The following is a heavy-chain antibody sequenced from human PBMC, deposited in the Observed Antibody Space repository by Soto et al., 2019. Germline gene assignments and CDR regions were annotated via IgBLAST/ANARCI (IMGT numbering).Heavy chain of an antibody. CDR3: ARDSHNYYDSSGYPSDY. CDR1: GFTFSSYA. J-gene: IGHJ4*02. Sequence: GGSLRLSCAASGFTFSSYAMHWVRQAPGKGLEWVAVIAYDGSNKDYADSVKGRFTISRDNSKNTLYLQMNSLRAEDTAVYYCARDSHNYYDSSGYPSDYWGQGTLVTVSS. D-gene: IGHD3-22*01. CDR2: IAYDGSNK. V-gene: IGHV3-30-3*01.